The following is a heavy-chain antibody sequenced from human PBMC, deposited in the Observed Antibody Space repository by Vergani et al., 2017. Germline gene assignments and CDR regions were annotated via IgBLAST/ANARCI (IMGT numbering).Heavy chain of an antibody. CDR1: GGSISSYY. D-gene: IGHD4-11*01. V-gene: IGHV4-59*01. CDR2: IYYSGST. J-gene: IGHJ4*02. CDR3: ARVGLQYNFDY. Sequence: QVQLQESGPGLVKPSETLSLTCTVSGGSISSYYWSWIRQPPVKGLEWSGYIYYSGSTNSNPSLKSRVTISVDTSKNQFSLKLSSVTAADTAVYYCARVGLQYNFDYWGQGTLVTVSS.